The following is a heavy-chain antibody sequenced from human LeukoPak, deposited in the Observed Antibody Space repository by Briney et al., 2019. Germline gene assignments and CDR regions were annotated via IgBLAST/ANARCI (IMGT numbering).Heavy chain of an antibody. Sequence: ASVKVSCKASVYTFTGYYMHWVRQAPGQGLEWMGRINPNSGGTNYAQKFQGRVTMTSYRSISTAHMELSRLRSDDTAVYYCARDPPRSTRAYYSYMDVWGKGTTVTVSS. D-gene: IGHD2-2*01. CDR3: ARDPPRSTRAYYSYMDV. J-gene: IGHJ6*03. CDR1: VYTFTGYY. CDR2: INPNSGGT. V-gene: IGHV1-2*06.